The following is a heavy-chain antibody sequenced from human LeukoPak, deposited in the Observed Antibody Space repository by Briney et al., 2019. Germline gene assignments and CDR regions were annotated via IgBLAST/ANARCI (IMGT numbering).Heavy chain of an antibody. CDR1: GGSISSGGYY. Sequence: SQTLSLTCTVSGGSISSGGYYWSWIRQPAGKGLEWIGHIYTSGSTNYNPSLKSRVTISVDTSKNQFSLKLSSVTAADTAVYYCARTTSVITRFDFWGQGTLVTVSS. V-gene: IGHV4-61*09. D-gene: IGHD4-11*01. J-gene: IGHJ4*02. CDR2: IYTSGST. CDR3: ARTTSVITRFDF.